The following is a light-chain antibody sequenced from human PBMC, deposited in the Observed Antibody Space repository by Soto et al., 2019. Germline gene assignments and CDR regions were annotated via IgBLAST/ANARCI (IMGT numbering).Light chain of an antibody. CDR3: QQYDTLPPYT. V-gene: IGKV1-33*01. CDR2: DAS. J-gene: IGKJ2*01. Sequence: DIQMTQSPSSLSASVGDRVTITCQASQDISNYLNWYQQKPGKAPKLLIYDASNLETGVPSRFSGSGSGTDFTFTISSLQPEDIAKYYCQQYDTLPPYTFGQGTKLQIK. CDR1: QDISNY.